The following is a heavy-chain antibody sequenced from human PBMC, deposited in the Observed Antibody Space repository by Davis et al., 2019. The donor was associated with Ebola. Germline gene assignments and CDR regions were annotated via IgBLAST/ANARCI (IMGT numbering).Heavy chain of an antibody. J-gene: IGHJ5*01. V-gene: IGHV4-59*01. Sequence: MPSDTLSPPFTPPSCPTLSSTWSWIRQPPGKGLEWIGYIYTRGSTNYKPSLKSRNTISVDTSKNQFSLKLSSVTAADTAVYYCAREVGTYPWFDSWGQGTLVTVSS. CDR3: AREVGTYPWFDS. D-gene: IGHD5-12*01. CDR1: SCPTLSST. CDR2: IYTRGST.